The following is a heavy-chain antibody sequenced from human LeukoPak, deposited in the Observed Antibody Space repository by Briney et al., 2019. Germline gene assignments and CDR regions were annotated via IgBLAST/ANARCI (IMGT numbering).Heavy chain of an antibody. V-gene: IGHV3-23*01. CDR1: GGSFSGYY. CDR2: ISGSGGST. CDR3: AKVWAPH. Sequence: ETLSLTCAVYGGSFSGYYWSWVRQAPGKGLEWVSAISGSGGSTYYADSVKGRFTISRDNSKNTLYLQMNSLRAEDTAVYYCAKVWAPHWGQGTLVTVSS. D-gene: IGHD3-10*01. J-gene: IGHJ4*02.